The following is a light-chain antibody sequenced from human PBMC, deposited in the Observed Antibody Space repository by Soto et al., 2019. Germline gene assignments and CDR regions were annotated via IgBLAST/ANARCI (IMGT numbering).Light chain of an antibody. V-gene: IGKV3-11*01. CDR1: QSVSSY. Sequence: EIVLTQSPGTLSFSPLERATLSFRASQSVSSYLAWYQQKPGQAPRLLIYDASNRATGIPARFSGSGSGTDFTLTISSLEPEDFAVYYCQQRSNWPPTFGQGTKVDIK. J-gene: IGKJ1*01. CDR2: DAS. CDR3: QQRSNWPPT.